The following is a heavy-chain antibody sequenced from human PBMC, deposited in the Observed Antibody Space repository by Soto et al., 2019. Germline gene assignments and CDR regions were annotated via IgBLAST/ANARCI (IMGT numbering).Heavy chain of an antibody. CDR2: MYYSVIA. V-gene: IGHV4-59*01. J-gene: IGHJ4*02. Sequence: SESRSLTRIIVCGSISGFYWGWIRQPPGNGLEWIGNMYYSVIASXXPCLSSQXXISLNTSKNQXSLNLXPGTAPDTAIYYCARWTYSGGDWYWLDFWGQG. D-gene: IGHD2-21*02. CDR3: ARWTYSGGDWYWLDF. CDR1: CGSISGFY.